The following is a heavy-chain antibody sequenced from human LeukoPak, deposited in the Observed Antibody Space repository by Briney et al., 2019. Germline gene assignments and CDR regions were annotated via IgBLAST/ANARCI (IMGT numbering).Heavy chain of an antibody. CDR2: IYYSGST. J-gene: IGHJ5*02. D-gene: IGHD3-16*01. Sequence: SETLSLTCTVSGGSISSDDYYWSWIRQPPGKGLEWIGYIYYSGSTYYNPSLKSRVTISVDTSKNQFSLKLSSVTAADTAVYYCARVLNDYVWGSPASWFDPWGQGTLVTVSS. CDR3: ARVLNDYVWGSPASWFDP. CDR1: GGSISSDDYY. V-gene: IGHV4-30-4*01.